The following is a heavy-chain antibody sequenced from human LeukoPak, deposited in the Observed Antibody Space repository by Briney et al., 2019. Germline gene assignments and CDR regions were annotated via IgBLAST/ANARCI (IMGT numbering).Heavy chain of an antibody. V-gene: IGHV1-8*01. J-gene: IGHJ4*02. CDR3: ARGPIEFDY. CDR2: MNPNSGNT. CDR1: GGSFSRYS. Sequence: ASVKVSCKASGGSFSRYSISWVRQAPGQGLEWMGWMNPNSGNTGYAQKFQGRVTMTRNTSISTAYMELSSLRSEDTAVYYCARGPIEFDYWGQGTLVTVSS. D-gene: IGHD2-15*01.